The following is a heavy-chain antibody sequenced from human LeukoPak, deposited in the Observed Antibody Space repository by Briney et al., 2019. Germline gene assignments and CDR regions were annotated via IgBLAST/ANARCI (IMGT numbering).Heavy chain of an antibody. V-gene: IGHV4-59*01. J-gene: IGHJ4*02. Sequence: PSETLSLTCTVSDDSISDYYRGWIRLPPGEGLEWIGYFHNSGTSTYNPSLKSRVTISADTSKNQFSLKLNSLTTADTAVYYCTRGAGWLIDYWGQGILVTVSS. CDR3: TRGAGWLIDY. CDR1: DDSISDYY. CDR2: FHNSGTS. D-gene: IGHD3-16*01.